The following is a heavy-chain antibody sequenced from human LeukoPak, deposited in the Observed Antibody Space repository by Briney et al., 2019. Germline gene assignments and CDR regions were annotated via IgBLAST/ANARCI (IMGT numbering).Heavy chain of an antibody. CDR2: IYYSGST. Sequence: SETLSLTCTVSGGSIRSYYWSWIRQPPGKGLEWIGYIYYSGSTNYNPSLKSRVTISVDTSKNQFSLKLSSVTAADTAVYYCARVGRFGELYSAPDYWGQGTLVTVSS. V-gene: IGHV4-59*01. J-gene: IGHJ4*02. CDR3: ARVGRFGELYSAPDY. D-gene: IGHD3-10*01. CDR1: GGSIRSYY.